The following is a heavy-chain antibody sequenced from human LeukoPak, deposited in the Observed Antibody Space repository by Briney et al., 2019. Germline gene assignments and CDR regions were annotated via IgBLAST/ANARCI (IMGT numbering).Heavy chain of an antibody. CDR2: ISNSGGST. CDR1: GFTFSTYA. D-gene: IGHD2-21*01. J-gene: IGHJ4*02. V-gene: IGHV3-23*01. Sequence: PGGSLRLSCATSGFTFSTYAMSWVRQAPGKGLEWVSAISNSGGSTYYADSVKGRFTISRDNSKNTLYLQMNSLRAEDTAVYYCAKDESILWNQGHWGQGTLVTVSS. CDR3: AKDESILWNQGH.